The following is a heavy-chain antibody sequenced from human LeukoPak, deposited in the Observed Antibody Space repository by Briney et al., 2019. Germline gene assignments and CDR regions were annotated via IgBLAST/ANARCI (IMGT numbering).Heavy chain of an antibody. CDR3: ATKSKDTYYYDSSGLLPMDV. V-gene: IGHV1-46*01. Sequence: VASVKVSCKASGYTFTSYYMHWVRQAPGQGLEWMGIINPSGGSTSYAQKFQGRVTMTRDTSTSTVYMELSSLRSEDTAVYYCATKSKDTYYYDSSGLLPMDVWGKGTTVTVSS. CDR1: GYTFTSYY. D-gene: IGHD3-22*01. J-gene: IGHJ6*03. CDR2: INPSGGST.